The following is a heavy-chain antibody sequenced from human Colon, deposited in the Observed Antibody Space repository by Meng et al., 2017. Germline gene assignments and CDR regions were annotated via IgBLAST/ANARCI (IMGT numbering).Heavy chain of an antibody. CDR2: VTAYNGHT. V-gene: IGHV1-18*01. D-gene: IGHD2-2*03. CDR1: GSTFTNYG. CDR3: ARSNSIGYCRTTDCFWFDS. Sequence: VQAGPGVKKPRASVKLHCKTAGSTFTNYGLHWVRQAPGQGLEWMGWVTAYNGHTNYAQKFDVRVTMTTYTSTNTAYMEVRSLTSDDTAVYYWARSNSIGYCRTTDCFWFDSWGQGTLVTVSS. J-gene: IGHJ5*01.